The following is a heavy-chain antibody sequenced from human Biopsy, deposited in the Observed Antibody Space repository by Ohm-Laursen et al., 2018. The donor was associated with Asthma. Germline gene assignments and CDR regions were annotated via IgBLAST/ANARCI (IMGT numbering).Heavy chain of an antibody. CDR1: GFTFGSYG. J-gene: IGHJ4*02. D-gene: IGHD3-22*01. V-gene: IGHV3-33*01. Sequence: SLRLSCSASGFTFGSYGLHWVRQAPGKGLEWVADIWFDGSNKHYADSVKGRFTISRDNSKNTLYLQMNSPRAEDTAVYYCARGDSSNWSHYYFDYWGQGTLVTVSS. CDR2: IWFDGSNK. CDR3: ARGDSSNWSHYYFDY.